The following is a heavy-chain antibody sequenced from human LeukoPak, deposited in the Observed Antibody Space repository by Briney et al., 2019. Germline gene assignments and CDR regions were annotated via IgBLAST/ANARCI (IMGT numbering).Heavy chain of an antibody. Sequence: GGSLRLSCAASGFTFSSYAMSWVRQAPGKGLEWVSAISGSGGSTYYADSVKGRFTIYRDNSKKTPYLQMNSLTAEDTAVYYRANAPREIAAAARLLYYYMDVWGKGTTVTVSS. CDR2: ISGSGGST. V-gene: IGHV3-23*01. J-gene: IGHJ6*03. CDR1: GFTFSSYA. CDR3: ANAPREIAAAARLLYYYMDV. D-gene: IGHD6-13*01.